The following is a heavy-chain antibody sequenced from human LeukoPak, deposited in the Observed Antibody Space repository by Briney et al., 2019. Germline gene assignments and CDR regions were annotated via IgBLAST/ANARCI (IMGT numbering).Heavy chain of an antibody. Sequence: SQTLSLTCAVSGGSISSGGYSWSWIRQPPGKGLEWIGYIYHSGSTYYNPSLKSRVTISVDRSKNQFSLKLSSVTAADTAVYYCAKAMSYYYYYYGMDVWGQGTTVTVSS. V-gene: IGHV4-30-2*01. J-gene: IGHJ6*02. CDR1: GGSISSGGYS. D-gene: IGHD5/OR15-5a*01. CDR3: AKAMSYYYYYYGMDV. CDR2: IYHSGST.